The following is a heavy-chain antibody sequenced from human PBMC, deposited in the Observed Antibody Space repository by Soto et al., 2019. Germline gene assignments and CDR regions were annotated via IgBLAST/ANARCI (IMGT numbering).Heavy chain of an antibody. CDR1: GGSFSGYY. V-gene: IGHV4-34*01. J-gene: IGHJ4*02. CDR2: INHSGST. Sequence: SGTLSLTCAVYGGSFSGYYWSWIRQPPGKGLEWIGEINHSGSTNYNPSLKSRVTISVDTSKNQFSLKLSSVTAADTAVYYCARGTSNGLLWFGELLPLDYWGQGTLVTVSS. CDR3: ARGTSNGLLWFGELLPLDY. D-gene: IGHD3-10*01.